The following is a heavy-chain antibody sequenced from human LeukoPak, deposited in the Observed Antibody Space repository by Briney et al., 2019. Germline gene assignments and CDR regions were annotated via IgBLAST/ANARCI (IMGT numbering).Heavy chain of an antibody. CDR2: IYYSGNT. D-gene: IGHD6-13*01. Sequence: SQTLSLTCTVSGGSTSSGGYYWTWIRQHPGKGLEWLGYIYYSGNTYYNPSLKSRITISVDSSKNQFSLRLSSVTAADTAVYYCARGSAANYYFDYWGQGTLVTVSS. CDR1: GGSTSSGGYY. J-gene: IGHJ4*02. V-gene: IGHV4-31*03. CDR3: ARGSAANYYFDY.